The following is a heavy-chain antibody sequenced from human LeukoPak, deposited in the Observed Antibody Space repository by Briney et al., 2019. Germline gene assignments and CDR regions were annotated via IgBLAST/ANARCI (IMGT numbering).Heavy chain of an antibody. J-gene: IGHJ4*02. CDR3: ARDLSWDIAVVPAAH. CDR1: GYTFTSYG. D-gene: IGHD2-2*01. Sequence: ASVKVSCKASGYTFTSYGISWVRQAPGQGLEWMGWISAYNGNTNYAQKLQGRVTMTTDTSTSTAYMELRSLRSDDTAVYYCARDLSWDIAVVPAAHWGQGTLVTVSS. V-gene: IGHV1-18*01. CDR2: ISAYNGNT.